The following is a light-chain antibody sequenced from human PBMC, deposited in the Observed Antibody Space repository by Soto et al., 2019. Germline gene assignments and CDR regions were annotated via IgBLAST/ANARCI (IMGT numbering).Light chain of an antibody. CDR3: QHYNNWPPWT. CDR1: QRISSN. Sequence: EVVMTQSPATLSVSPGERATLSCRASQRISSNLAWYQQRRGQAPRLLIYGESTRAPGIPARFSGSGSETEFTLTISSLQSEDFAVYYCQHYNNWPPWTFGQGTKVEIK. V-gene: IGKV3-15*01. CDR2: GES. J-gene: IGKJ1*01.